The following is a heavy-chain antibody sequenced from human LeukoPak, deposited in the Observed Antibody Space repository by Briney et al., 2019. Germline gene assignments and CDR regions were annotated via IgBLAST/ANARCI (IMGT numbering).Heavy chain of an antibody. J-gene: IGHJ4*02. CDR1: GFPFSSYW. CDR3: ARAYYYDSSSYYRNHFDY. Sequence: PGGSLRLSCSASGFPFSSYWMHWVRQAPGKGLVWVSRINSGGSSTSYADSVKGRFTISRDNAKNTLYLQMNSLRAEDTAVYYCARAYYYDSSSYYRNHFDYWGQGTLVTVSS. V-gene: IGHV3-74*01. CDR2: INSGGSST. D-gene: IGHD3-22*01.